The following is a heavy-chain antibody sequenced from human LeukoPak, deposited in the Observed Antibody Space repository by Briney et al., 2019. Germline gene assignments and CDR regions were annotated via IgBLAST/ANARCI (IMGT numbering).Heavy chain of an antibody. CDR2: IRVDNGHT. D-gene: IGHD5-12*01. V-gene: IGHV1-18*01. Sequence: ASVKVSCKASGYMFANYGITWVRQAPGQGLEWVGWIRVDNGHTNHAQNFQGGVTMTTDTSTSTAYMEVRSLRPDDTAVYYCARDWDYIVDYWGQGTLVTVSS. J-gene: IGHJ4*02. CDR1: GYMFANYG. CDR3: ARDWDYIVDY.